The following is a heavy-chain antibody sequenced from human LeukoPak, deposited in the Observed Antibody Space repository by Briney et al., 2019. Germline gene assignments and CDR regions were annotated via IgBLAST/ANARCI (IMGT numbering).Heavy chain of an antibody. CDR3: ARGPRGGAIDY. CDR2: ISSNGGST. J-gene: IGHJ4*02. CDR1: GFTFSSYA. Sequence: PGGSLRLSCAASGFTFSSYAMHWVRQAPGKGLEYVSAISSNGGSTYYANSVKGRFTISRDNSKNTLYLQMGSLRAEDMAVYYCARGPRGGAIDYWGQGTLVTVSS. D-gene: IGHD3-16*02. V-gene: IGHV3-64*01.